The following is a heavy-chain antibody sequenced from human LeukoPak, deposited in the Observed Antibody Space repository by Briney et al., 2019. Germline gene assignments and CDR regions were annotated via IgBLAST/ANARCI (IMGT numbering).Heavy chain of an antibody. J-gene: IGHJ3*02. CDR3: ARRASLEI. CDR1: GYTFSSYV. Sequence: ASVKVSCKASGYTFSSYVISWVRQAPGQGLGWMGWINAYNGNTKYVQKVQGRVTMTTDTSTSTAYMEVRSLRSDDTAVYYCARRASLEIWGQGTMVTVSS. D-gene: IGHD3-16*02. V-gene: IGHV1-18*01. CDR2: INAYNGNT.